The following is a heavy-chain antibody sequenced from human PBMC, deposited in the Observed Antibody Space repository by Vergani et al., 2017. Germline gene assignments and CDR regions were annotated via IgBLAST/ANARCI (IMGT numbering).Heavy chain of an antibody. CDR1: GGSISSSSYY. V-gene: IGHV4-61*01. CDR2: IYYSGST. D-gene: IGHD3-3*01. J-gene: IGHJ6*02. Sequence: QLQLQESGPGLVKPSETLSLTCTVSGGSISSSSYYWSWIRQPPGKGLEWIGYIYYSGSTNYNPSLKSRVAISVDTSKNQFSLKLSSVTAADTAVYYCARWAGWSYGMDVWGQGTTVTVSS. CDR3: ARWAGWSYGMDV.